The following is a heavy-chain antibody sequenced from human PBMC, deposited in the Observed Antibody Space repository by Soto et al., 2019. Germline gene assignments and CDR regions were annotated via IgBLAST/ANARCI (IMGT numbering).Heavy chain of an antibody. V-gene: IGHV4-31*03. CDR2: IYYSGSA. Sequence: SETLSLTCTVSGGSIRSGDSYWTWIRRHPGTGLEWIGYIYYSGSAYYNPSLKSRVTISVDTSRSQFSLKLSSVTAADTAVYYCARGLGVTSNWFHPWGQGTLVTVPS. CDR1: GGSIRSGDSY. D-gene: IGHD4-17*01. J-gene: IGHJ5*02. CDR3: ARGLGVTSNWFHP.